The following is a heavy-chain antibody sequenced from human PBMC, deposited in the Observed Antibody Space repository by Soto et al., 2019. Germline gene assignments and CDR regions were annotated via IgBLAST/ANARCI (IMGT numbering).Heavy chain of an antibody. J-gene: IGHJ6*02. Sequence: GGSLRLSCAASGFTFSSYAMSWVRQAPGKGLEWVSAISGSGGSTYYADSVKGRFTISRDNSKNTLYPQMNSLRAEDTAVYYCAKDSGGYSYGYYYYYGMDVWCQGPSVTVPS. CDR1: GFTFSSYA. V-gene: IGHV3-23*01. CDR2: ISGSGGST. D-gene: IGHD5-18*01. CDR3: AKDSGGYSYGYYYYYGMDV.